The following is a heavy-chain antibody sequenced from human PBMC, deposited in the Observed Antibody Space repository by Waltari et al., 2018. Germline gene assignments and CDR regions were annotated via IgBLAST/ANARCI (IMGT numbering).Heavy chain of an antibody. D-gene: IGHD3-16*02. CDR3: AKDTRLGELSLYGWYFDY. CDR1: GFTFNDYA. Sequence: EVQLVESGGGLVQPGRSLRLSCAASGFTFNDYAMHWVRQAPGKGLEWVSGISWNSGSIGYAGSVKGRFTTSRDNAKNSLYLQMNSLRAEDTALYYCAKDTRLGELSLYGWYFDYWGQGTLVTVSS. CDR2: ISWNSGSI. J-gene: IGHJ4*02. V-gene: IGHV3-9*01.